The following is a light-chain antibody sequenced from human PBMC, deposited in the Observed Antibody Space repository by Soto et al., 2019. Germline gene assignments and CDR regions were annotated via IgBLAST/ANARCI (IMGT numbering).Light chain of an antibody. J-gene: IGKJ1*01. CDR2: KAS. V-gene: IGKV1-5*03. CDR1: QSISSW. CDR3: QQYNSYST. Sequence: DIPMTQSPSTLSASVGDRVTITCRASQSISSWLAWYQQKPGKAPKLLIYKASSLDSGVPSRFSGSGSGTEYTLTISSLQPDDFATYDCQQYNSYSTFGQGTKVEI.